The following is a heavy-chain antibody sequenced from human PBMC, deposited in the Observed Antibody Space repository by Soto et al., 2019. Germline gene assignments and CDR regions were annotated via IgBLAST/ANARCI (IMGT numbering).Heavy chain of an antibody. CDR1: GFTFSSYG. J-gene: IGHJ4*02. CDR2: IWYDGSNK. D-gene: IGHD3-10*01. V-gene: IGHV3-33*01. CDR3: AREGPAVTKTYYYGSGDRQPFDY. Sequence: QVQLVESGGGVVQPGRSLRLSCAASGFTFSSYGMHWVRQAPGKGLEWVAVIWYDGSNKYYADSVKGRFTISRDNSKNTLYLQMNSLRAEDTAVYYCAREGPAVTKTYYYGSGDRQPFDYWGQGTLVTVSS.